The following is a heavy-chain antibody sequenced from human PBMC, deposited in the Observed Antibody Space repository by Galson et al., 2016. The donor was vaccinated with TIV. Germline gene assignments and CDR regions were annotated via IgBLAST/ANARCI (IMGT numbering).Heavy chain of an antibody. Sequence: SVKVSCKASGYTFTHYFVHWVRQAPGQGLEWMGRINPHSGGTDYAPKFQGRVTMTRDTSISIAYMDLSGLKSDDTVVYYCARERVPGYCDSTSCYGYYGFDVWGQGTTVTVSS. CDR2: INPHSGGT. CDR1: GYTFTHYF. D-gene: IGHD2-2*03. J-gene: IGHJ6*02. V-gene: IGHV1-2*05. CDR3: ARERVPGYCDSTSCYGYYGFDV.